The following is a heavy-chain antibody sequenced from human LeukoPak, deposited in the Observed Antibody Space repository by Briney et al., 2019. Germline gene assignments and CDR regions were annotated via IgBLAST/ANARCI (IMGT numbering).Heavy chain of an antibody. J-gene: IGHJ4*02. CDR3: TRESGSHHGNDF. Sequence: ASVKVSCKASGYTFISYGISWVRQAPGQGLEWMGRINPNNGGTNYAQKFQGGVTMTGDTSISTAYMELGSLRSDDTAVYYCTRESGSHHGNDFWGQGTLVTVSS. V-gene: IGHV1-2*06. D-gene: IGHD1-26*01. CDR1: GYTFISYG. CDR2: INPNNGGT.